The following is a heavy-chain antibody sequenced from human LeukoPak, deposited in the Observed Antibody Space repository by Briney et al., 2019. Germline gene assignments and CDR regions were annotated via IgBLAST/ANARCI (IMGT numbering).Heavy chain of an antibody. CDR3: ARAGGSLTLDY. D-gene: IGHD2-15*01. CDR1: GGSISSGGYS. J-gene: IGHJ4*02. CDR2: IYHSGST. Sequence: SQTLSLTCAVSGGSISSGGYSWSWIRQPPGKGLEWIGYIYHSGSTYYNPSLKGRVTISVDRSKNQFSLKLSSVTAADTAVYYCARAGGSLTLDYWGQGTLVTVSS. V-gene: IGHV4-30-2*01.